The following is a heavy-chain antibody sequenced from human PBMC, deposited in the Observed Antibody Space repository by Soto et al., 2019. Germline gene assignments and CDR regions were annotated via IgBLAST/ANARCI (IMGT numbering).Heavy chain of an antibody. V-gene: IGHV4-59*08. CDR3: ARLYGYCIRNSCHGHYAMDV. D-gene: IGHD2-2*01. CDR2: IYYSGST. J-gene: IGHJ6*02. CDR1: GGSISSYY. Sequence: PSETLSLTCTVSGGSISSYYWSWIRQPPGKGLEWIGSIYYSGSTNYNPSLNSRVTVSVDTSKNQFSLKVTSVTAADTAVYYCARLYGYCIRNSCHGHYAMDVWGQGTTVTVSS.